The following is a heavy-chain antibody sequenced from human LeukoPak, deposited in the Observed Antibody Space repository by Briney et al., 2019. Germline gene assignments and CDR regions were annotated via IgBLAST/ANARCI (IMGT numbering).Heavy chain of an antibody. J-gene: IGHJ4*02. CDR3: AKDPSKLGYFDY. CDR1: GFTLSSYA. V-gene: IGHV3-23*01. CDR2: ISSDGGSS. Sequence: GGSLRLSCAASGFTLSSYAMSWVRQAPGKGLEWVSAISSDGGSSYYADSVKGRFTIYRDNSKNTLYLQMNSLRAEDTAVYYCAKDPSKLGYFDYWGQGTLVTVSS.